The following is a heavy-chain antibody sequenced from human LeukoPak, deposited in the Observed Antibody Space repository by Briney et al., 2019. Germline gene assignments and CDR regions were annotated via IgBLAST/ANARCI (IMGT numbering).Heavy chain of an antibody. Sequence: PSETLSLTCTVSGGSISSYYWGWIRQPPGKGLEWIGSIYYSGSTYYNPSLKSRVTISVDTSKNQFSLKLSSVTAADTAVYYCARGIVVVVAATPGNNWFDPWGQGTLVTVSS. D-gene: IGHD2-15*01. J-gene: IGHJ5*02. V-gene: IGHV4-39*07. CDR1: GGSISSYY. CDR2: IYYSGST. CDR3: ARGIVVVVAATPGNNWFDP.